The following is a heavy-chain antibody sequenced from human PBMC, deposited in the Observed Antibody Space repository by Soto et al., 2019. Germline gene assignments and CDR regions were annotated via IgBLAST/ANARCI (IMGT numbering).Heavy chain of an antibody. CDR3: ARDSSAAAIAYYFDY. D-gene: IGHD2-2*01. Sequence: GGSLRLSCAASGFTFSSYGMHWVRQAPGKGLEWVAVIWYDGSNKYYADSVKGRFTISRDNSKNTLYLQMNSLRAEDTAVYYCARDSSAAAIAYYFDYWGQGTLVTVSS. CDR2: IWYDGSNK. V-gene: IGHV3-33*01. CDR1: GFTFSSYG. J-gene: IGHJ4*02.